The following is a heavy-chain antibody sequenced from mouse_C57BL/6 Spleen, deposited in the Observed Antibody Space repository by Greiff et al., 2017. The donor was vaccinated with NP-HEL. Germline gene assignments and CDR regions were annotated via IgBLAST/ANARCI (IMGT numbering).Heavy chain of an antibody. D-gene: IGHD1-1*01. J-gene: IGHJ1*03. V-gene: IGHV1-53*01. CDR3: ARGGNYYGSSYYWYFDV. CDR2: ITPSHGGT. CDR1: GYTFTSYW. Sequence: QVQLQQPGTELVKPGASVKLSCKASGYTFTSYWMHWVKQRPGQGLEWIGNITPSHGGTNYNEKFKSKATLTVDKSSSTAYMQLSSLTSEYSAVYYCARGGNYYGSSYYWYFDVWGTGTTVTVSS.